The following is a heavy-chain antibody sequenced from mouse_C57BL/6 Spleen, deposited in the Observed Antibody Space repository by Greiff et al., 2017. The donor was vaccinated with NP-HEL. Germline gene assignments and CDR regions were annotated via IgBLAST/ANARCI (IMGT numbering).Heavy chain of an antibody. Sequence: VKLMESGAELVRPGTSVKMSCKASGYTFTNYWIGWAKQRPGHGLEWIGDIYPGGGYTNYNEKFKGKATLTADKSSSTAYMQFSSLTSEDSAIYYCARRGDYYVYYFDYWGQGTTLTVSS. CDR2: IYPGGGYT. CDR3: ARRGDYYVYYFDY. V-gene: IGHV1-63*01. J-gene: IGHJ2*01. CDR1: GYTFTNYW. D-gene: IGHD1-1*01.